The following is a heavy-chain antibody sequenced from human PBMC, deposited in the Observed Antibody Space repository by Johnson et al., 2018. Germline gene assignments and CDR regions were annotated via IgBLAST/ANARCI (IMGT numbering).Heavy chain of an antibody. CDR3: AGASIGGYYYYMDV. Sequence: VQLVETGAEVKKPGASVKVSCKASGYTFTSYDINWVRQATGQGLEWMGWMNPNSGNTGYAQKFQGRVTMTRNTSISTAYLELSSLRSEDTAVYYCAGASIGGYYYYMDVWGKGTTVTVSS. CDR2: MNPNSGNT. V-gene: IGHV1-8*01. D-gene: IGHD1-26*01. CDR1: GYTFTSYD. J-gene: IGHJ6*03.